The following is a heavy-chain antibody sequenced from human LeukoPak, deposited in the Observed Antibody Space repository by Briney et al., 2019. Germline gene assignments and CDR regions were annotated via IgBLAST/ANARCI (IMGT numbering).Heavy chain of an antibody. V-gene: IGHV3-33*08. J-gene: IGHJ4*02. CDR3: ARDGSGWSSDY. CDR2: MWNDGITG. Sequence: GGSLRLSCAASGFTFSSYAMSWVRQAPGKGLEWVAVMWNDGITGKYADSVRGRFSVSRDNSKNTVYLQMDSLRADDTSVYYCARDGSGWSSDYWGQGTLVTVSS. D-gene: IGHD6-19*01. CDR1: GFTFSSYA.